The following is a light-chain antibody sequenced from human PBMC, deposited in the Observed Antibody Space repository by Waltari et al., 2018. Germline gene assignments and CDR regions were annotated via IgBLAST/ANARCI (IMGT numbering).Light chain of an antibody. CDR3: CSYAASVHWL. J-gene: IGLJ3*02. CDR2: DVD. CDR1: SSDVGGYNY. Sequence: QSALTQPRSVSGSPGQSVTISCTGTSSDVGGYNYVSWYQQHPGRAPQLIIYDVDKRPAGVPDRFFGSESGNTASLTISGLQADDESDFYCCSYAASVHWLFGGGTKVTVL. V-gene: IGLV2-11*01.